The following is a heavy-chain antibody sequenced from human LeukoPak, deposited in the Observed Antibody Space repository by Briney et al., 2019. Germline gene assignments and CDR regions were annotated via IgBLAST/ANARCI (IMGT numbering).Heavy chain of an antibody. J-gene: IGHJ6*02. CDR1: GGTFSSYA. CDR2: IIPILGIA. D-gene: IGHD5-18*01. CDR3: ARDGLLWDTAMVASAQYFDWPYYYYGMDV. Sequence: SVKVSCKASGGTFSSYAISWVRQAPGQGLEWMGRIIPILGIANYAQKFQGRVTITADKSTSTAYMELSSLRSEDTAVYYCARDGLLWDTAMVASAQYFDWPYYYYGMDVWGQGTTVTVSS. V-gene: IGHV1-69*04.